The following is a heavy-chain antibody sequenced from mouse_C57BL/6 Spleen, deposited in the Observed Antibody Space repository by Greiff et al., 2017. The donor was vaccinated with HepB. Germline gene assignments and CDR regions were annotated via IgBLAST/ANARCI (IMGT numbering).Heavy chain of an antibody. CDR3: ASGGYSFFDY. V-gene: IGHV1-50*01. J-gene: IGHJ2*01. CDR2: IDPSDSYN. CDR1: GYTFTSYW. Sequence: QVQLKQPGAELVKPGASVKLSCKASGYTFTSYWMQWVKQRPGQGLEWIGEIDPSDSYNNYNQKFKGKATLTVDTSSSTAYMQLSSLTSEDSAVYYCASGGYSFFDYSGKGTTLTVYS. D-gene: IGHD2-3*01.